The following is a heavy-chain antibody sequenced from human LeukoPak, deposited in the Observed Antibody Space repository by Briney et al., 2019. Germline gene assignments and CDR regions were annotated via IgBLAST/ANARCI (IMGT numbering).Heavy chain of an antibody. D-gene: IGHD2-2*01. V-gene: IGHV1-18*01. Sequence: ASVNVSCKASGYTFTSYGISWVRQAPGQGLEWMGWISAYNGNTNYAQKLQGRVTMTTDTSTSTAYMELRSLRSDDTAVYYCARVKVPAAAYYFDYWGQGTLVTVSS. J-gene: IGHJ4*02. CDR2: ISAYNGNT. CDR1: GYTFTSYG. CDR3: ARVKVPAAAYYFDY.